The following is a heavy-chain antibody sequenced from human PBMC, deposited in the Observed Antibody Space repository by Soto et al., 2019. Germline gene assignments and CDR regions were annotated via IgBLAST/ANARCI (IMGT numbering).Heavy chain of an antibody. CDR3: AKAVAAGTQFDY. CDR1: GFTFSSYA. Sequence: GGSLRLSCAASGFTFSSYAMSWVRQAPGKGLEWVSAISGSGGSTYYADSVKGRFTISRDNSKSTLYLQMNSLRAEDTAVYYCAKAVAAGTQFDYWGQGTLVTVSS. J-gene: IGHJ4*02. CDR2: ISGSGGST. V-gene: IGHV3-23*01. D-gene: IGHD6-13*01.